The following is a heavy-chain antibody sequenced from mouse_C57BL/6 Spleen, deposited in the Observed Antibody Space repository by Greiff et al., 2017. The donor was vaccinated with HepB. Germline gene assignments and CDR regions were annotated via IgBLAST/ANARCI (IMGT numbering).Heavy chain of an antibody. CDR1: GYTFTEYT. V-gene: IGHV1-62-2*01. D-gene: IGHD2-10*02. CDR3: ARHEGGYGNYGWYFDV. J-gene: IGHJ1*03. Sequence: VHLVESGAELVKPGASVKLSCKASGYTFTEYTIHWVKQRSGQGLEWIGWFYPGSGSIKYNEKFKDKATLTADKSSSTVYMELSRLTSEDSAVYFCARHEGGYGNYGWYFDVWGTGTTVTVSS. CDR2: FYPGSGSI.